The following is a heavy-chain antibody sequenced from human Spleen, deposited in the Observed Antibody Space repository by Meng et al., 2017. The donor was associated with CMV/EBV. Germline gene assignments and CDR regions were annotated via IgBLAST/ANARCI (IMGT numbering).Heavy chain of an antibody. CDR1: GYNFTNYW. Sequence: GESLKISCKGSGYNFTNYWIAWVRQMPGKGLEWMGIIYPGDSDTRYSPSFQGQVTISADKSISTAYLQWSSLQASDTAMYYCASFGTVHLQRHTYYLDYWGQGTLVTVSS. CDR2: IYPGDSDT. CDR3: ASFGTVHLQRHTYYLDY. D-gene: IGHD3-16*01. V-gene: IGHV5-51*01. J-gene: IGHJ4*02.